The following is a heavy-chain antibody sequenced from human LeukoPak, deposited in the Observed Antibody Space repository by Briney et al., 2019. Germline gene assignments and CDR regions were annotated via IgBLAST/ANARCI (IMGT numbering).Heavy chain of an antibody. J-gene: IGHJ6*03. CDR3: AKDGVAYYDILTGYMSLGYYMDV. CDR2: IRYDGNNE. D-gene: IGHD3-9*01. V-gene: IGHV3-30*02. Sequence: GGSLRLSCAASGFSFSNFGMHWVRRAPGKGLEWVAFIRYDGNNENYGDSVKGRFTISRDNSKNTLYLQMDSLRAEDTAVYSCAKDGVAYYDILTGYMSLGYYMDVWGKGTTVTISS. CDR1: GFSFSNFG.